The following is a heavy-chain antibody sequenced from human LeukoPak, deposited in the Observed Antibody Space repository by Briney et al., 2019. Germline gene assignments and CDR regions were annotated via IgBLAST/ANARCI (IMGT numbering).Heavy chain of an antibody. J-gene: IGHJ4*02. CDR3: AGFDYYDSSGRDY. CDR1: GGSISSYY. Sequence: SETLSLTCTVSGGSISSYYWSWIRQPPGKGLEWIGYIYYSGSTNYNPSLKSRDTISVDTSKNQFSLKLSSVTAADTAVYYCAGFDYYDSSGRDYWGQGTLVTVSS. CDR2: IYYSGST. D-gene: IGHD3-22*01. V-gene: IGHV4-59*01.